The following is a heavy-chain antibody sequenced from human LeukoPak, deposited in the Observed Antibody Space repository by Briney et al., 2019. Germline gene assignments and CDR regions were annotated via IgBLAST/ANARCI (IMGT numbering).Heavy chain of an antibody. CDR1: GYTFTSYG. D-gene: IGHD6-13*01. V-gene: IGHV1-18*01. CDR2: ISAYNGNT. Sequence: ASVKVSCKASGYTFTSYGISWVRQAPGQGLEWMGWISAYNGNTNYAQKLRGRVTMTTDTSTSTAYMELRSLRSDDTAVYYCAGDEIRHRGSSPDYWGQGTLVTVSS. CDR3: AGDEIRHRGSSPDY. J-gene: IGHJ4*02.